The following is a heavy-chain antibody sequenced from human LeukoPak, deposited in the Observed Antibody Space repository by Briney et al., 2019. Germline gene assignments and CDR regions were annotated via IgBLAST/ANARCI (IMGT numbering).Heavy chain of an antibody. CDR2: TSGSDGSGGTT. D-gene: IGHD6-19*01. Sequence: GGSLRLSCAASGFTFSRYGMSWVRRAPGKGLEWVSVTSGSDGSGGTTYYADSVTGRFTISRDNAKNTLYLQMNSLRAEDTAVYYCATTYVTGRYDYFDYWGQGTLVTVSS. CDR3: ATTYVTGRYDYFDY. J-gene: IGHJ4*02. V-gene: IGHV3-23*01. CDR1: GFTFSRYG.